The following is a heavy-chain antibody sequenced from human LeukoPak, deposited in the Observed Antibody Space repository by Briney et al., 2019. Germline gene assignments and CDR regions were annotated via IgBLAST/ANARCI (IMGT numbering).Heavy chain of an antibody. V-gene: IGHV4-39*07. J-gene: IGHJ3*02. CDR2: IYYGGST. D-gene: IGHD1-26*01. CDR1: GGSISSSTYY. CDR3: ATDGSSGAFDI. Sequence: SETLSLTCTVSGGSISSSTYYWGWIRQPPGKGLEWIGSIYYGGSTYYNPSPKSRVTISVDTSKNQFSLKLSSVTAADTAVYYCATDGSSGAFDIWGQGTMVTVSS.